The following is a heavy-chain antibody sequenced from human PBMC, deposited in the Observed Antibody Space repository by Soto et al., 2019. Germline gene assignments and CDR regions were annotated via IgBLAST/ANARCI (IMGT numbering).Heavy chain of an antibody. V-gene: IGHV4-30-2*01. J-gene: IGHJ4*02. CDR1: GGSISSGGYS. Sequence: QLQLQESGSGLVKPSQTLSLTCAVSGGSISSGGYSWSWIRQPPGKGLEWIGYIYHSGSTYYNPSLKSRVTISVDRSTNQVSLKLSSVTAADTAVYYCARENNVLPGGYFDYWGQGTLVTVSS. CDR2: IYHSGST. CDR3: ARENNVLPGGYFDY. D-gene: IGHD3-10*01.